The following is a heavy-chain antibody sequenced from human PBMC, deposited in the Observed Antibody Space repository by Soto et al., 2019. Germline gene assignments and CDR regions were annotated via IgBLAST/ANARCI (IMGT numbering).Heavy chain of an antibody. V-gene: IGHV3-21*01. J-gene: IGHJ4*02. CDR3: ARGGSWIQLWSLLDY. CDR1: GFTFSSYS. D-gene: IGHD5-18*01. Sequence: EVQLVESGGGLVKPGGSLRLSCAASGFTFSSYSMNWVRQAPGKGLEWVSSISSSSSYIYYADSVKGRFTISRDNAKNSLYLQRNSLRAEDTAVYYCARGGSWIQLWSLLDYWGQGTLVTVSS. CDR2: ISSSSSYI.